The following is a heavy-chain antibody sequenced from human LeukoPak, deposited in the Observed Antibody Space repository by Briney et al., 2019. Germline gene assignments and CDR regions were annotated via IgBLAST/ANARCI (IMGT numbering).Heavy chain of an antibody. CDR1: GGSISSYY. D-gene: IGHD3-10*01. Sequence: SETLSLSCTVSGGSISSYYWSWIRQPAGKGLEWIGRIYTSGSTNYNPSLKSRVTMSVDTSKNQFSLKLSSVTATDTAVYYCARGGMVQGVIKLRLKFDPWGQGTLVTVSS. CDR3: ARGGMVQGVIKLRLKFDP. J-gene: IGHJ5*02. CDR2: IYTSGST. V-gene: IGHV4-4*07.